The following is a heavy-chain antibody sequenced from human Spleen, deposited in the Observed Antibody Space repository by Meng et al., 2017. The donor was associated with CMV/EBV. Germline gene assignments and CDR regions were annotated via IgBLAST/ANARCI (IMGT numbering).Heavy chain of an antibody. CDR3: ARGGCGGDCYFWYFDL. CDR1: GFTFSTFG. CDR2: IRYDGTNT. Sequence: GESLKISCAASGFTFSTFGMHWVRQAPGKGLEWVAFIRYDGTNTYYADSVKGRFTISRDNSKNTLSLQIVSLRAEDTAVYYCARGGCGGDCYFWYFDLWGRGTLVTVSS. V-gene: IGHV3-30*02. J-gene: IGHJ2*01. D-gene: IGHD2-21*01.